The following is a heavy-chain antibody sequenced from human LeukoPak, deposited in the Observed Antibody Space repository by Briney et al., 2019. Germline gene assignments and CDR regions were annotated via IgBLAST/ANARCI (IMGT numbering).Heavy chain of an antibody. CDR3: ARGSITGTSAGNYYFDY. J-gene: IGHJ4*02. D-gene: IGHD1-7*01. V-gene: IGHV3-21*01. CDR1: GFTFSNYN. Sequence: GGSLRLSCAASGFTFSNYNMSWVRQAPGKGLEWVSSISSSSSYIYYADSVKGRFTISRDNAKNSLYLQMNSLRAEDTAVYYCARGSITGTSAGNYYFDYWGQGTLVTVSS. CDR2: ISSSSSYI.